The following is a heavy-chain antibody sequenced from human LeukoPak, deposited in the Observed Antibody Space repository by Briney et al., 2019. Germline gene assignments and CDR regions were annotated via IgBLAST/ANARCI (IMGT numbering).Heavy chain of an antibody. V-gene: IGHV4-39*07. J-gene: IGHJ4*02. Sequence: SSETLSLTCTVSGGSISTSRYYWGWLRQPPGKGLEWIGSMHYSGSTYYNPSLKSRVTMSVDTSKNQFSLNLNSVTAADTAVYFCARGSYSYGNAFDYWGQGTLVTVSS. CDR2: MHYSGST. CDR1: GGSISTSRYY. D-gene: IGHD5-18*01. CDR3: ARGSYSYGNAFDY.